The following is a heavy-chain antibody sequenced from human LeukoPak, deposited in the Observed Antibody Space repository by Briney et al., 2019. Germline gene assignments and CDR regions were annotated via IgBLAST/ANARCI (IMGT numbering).Heavy chain of an antibody. CDR3: AKSRSYTSLFDAFNI. V-gene: IGHV3-23*01. CDR1: GFIFSSYA. D-gene: IGHD6-13*01. Sequence: GGSLRLSCAASGFIFSSYAMCWVRQAPGKGLEWVSFIRYSGGNTYYADSVKGRFTISRDNSKNTLYLQMNSLRADDTALHYSAKSRSYTSLFDAFNICGQGTMFTASS. J-gene: IGHJ3*02. CDR2: IRYSGGNT.